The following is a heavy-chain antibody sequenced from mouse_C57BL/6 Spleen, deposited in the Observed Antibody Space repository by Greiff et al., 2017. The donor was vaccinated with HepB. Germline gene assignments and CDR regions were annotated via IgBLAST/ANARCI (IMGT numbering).Heavy chain of an antibody. D-gene: IGHD2-4*01. Sequence: VQLQQSGPELVKPGASVKIPCKASGYTFTDYNMDWVKQSHGKSLEWIGDINPNNGGTIYNQKFKGKATLTVDKSSSTAYMELRSLTSEDTAVYYCARDGDYDVGWYFDVWGTGTTVTVSS. CDR2: INPNNGGT. CDR3: ARDGDYDVGWYFDV. V-gene: IGHV1-18*01. CDR1: GYTFTDYN. J-gene: IGHJ1*03.